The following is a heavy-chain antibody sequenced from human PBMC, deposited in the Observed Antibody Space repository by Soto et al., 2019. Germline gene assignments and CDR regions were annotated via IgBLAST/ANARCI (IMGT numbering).Heavy chain of an antibody. Sequence: GGSLRLSCAASGFTFSSYGMHWVRQAPGKGLEWVAVIWYDGSNKYYADSVKGRFTISRDNSKNTLYLQMNSLRAEDTAVYYCAREIAARPVNYYYGMDVWGQGTTVTVSS. J-gene: IGHJ6*02. D-gene: IGHD6-6*01. CDR1: GFTFSSYG. V-gene: IGHV3-33*01. CDR3: AREIAARPVNYYYGMDV. CDR2: IWYDGSNK.